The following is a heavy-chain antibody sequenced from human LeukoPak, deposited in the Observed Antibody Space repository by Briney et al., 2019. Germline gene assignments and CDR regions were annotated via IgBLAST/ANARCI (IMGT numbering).Heavy chain of an antibody. Sequence: SETLSLTCAVYGGSFSGYYWSWIRQPPGKGLEWIGEINHSGSTNYNPSLKSRVTISVDTSKNQFSLKPSSVTAADTAVYYCARAPYYYGSGFDYWGQGTPVTVSS. CDR3: ARAPYYYGSGFDY. D-gene: IGHD3-10*01. V-gene: IGHV4-34*01. CDR1: GGSFSGYY. CDR2: INHSGST. J-gene: IGHJ4*02.